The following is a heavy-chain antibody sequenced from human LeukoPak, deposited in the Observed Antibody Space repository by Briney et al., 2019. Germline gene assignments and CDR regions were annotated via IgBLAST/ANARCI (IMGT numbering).Heavy chain of an antibody. CDR3: ARLLQGVAGTWGY. D-gene: IGHD6-19*01. J-gene: IGHJ4*02. CDR2: IYPGDSDT. Sequence: GESLKISCKASGYSFTTYWIAWVRQMPGKGLEWMGMIYPGDSDTRYSPSFQGQITISVDKSISIAYLQWSSLKASDTAMYYCARLLQGVAGTWGYWGQGTLVTV. CDR1: GYSFTTYW. V-gene: IGHV5-51*01.